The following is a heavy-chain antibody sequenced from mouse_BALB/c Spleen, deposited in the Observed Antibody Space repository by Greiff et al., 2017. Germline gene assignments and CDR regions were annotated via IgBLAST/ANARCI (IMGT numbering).Heavy chain of an antibody. V-gene: IGHV2-6-7*01. CDR2: IWGDGST. J-gene: IGHJ3*01. Sequence: VQLQQSGPGLVAPSQSLSITCTVSGFSLTGYGVNWVRQPPGKGLEWLGMIWGDGSTDYNSALKSRLSISKDNSKSQVFLKMNSLQTDDTARYYCARENWDGGFAYWGQGTLVTVAA. D-gene: IGHD4-1*01. CDR1: GFSLTGYG. CDR3: ARENWDGGFAY.